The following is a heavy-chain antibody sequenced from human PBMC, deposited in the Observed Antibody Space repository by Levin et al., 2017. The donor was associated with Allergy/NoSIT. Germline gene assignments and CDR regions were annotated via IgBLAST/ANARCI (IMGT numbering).Heavy chain of an antibody. CDR1: GGSISSYY. D-gene: IGHD1-26*01. J-gene: IGHJ4*02. CDR3: ARGGSYFDY. Sequence: SLTLSLPCTVSGGSISSYYWSWIRQPPGKGLEWIGYIYYSGSTNYNPSLKSRVTISVDTSKNQFSLKLSSVTAADTAVYYCARGGSYFDYWGQGTLVTVSS. CDR2: IYYSGST. V-gene: IGHV4-59*01.